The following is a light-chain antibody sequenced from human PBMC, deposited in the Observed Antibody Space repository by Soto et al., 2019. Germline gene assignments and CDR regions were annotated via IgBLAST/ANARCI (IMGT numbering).Light chain of an antibody. CDR1: QSVNRN. Sequence: IMMTQSPATLSVSPGERATLSCRASQSVNRNLAWYQQKPGHAPRLLIYGASTRATGVPARFSGSGSGPEFTLTISSLQSEDSAVYYCHHYNDGPPYTFGQGTYLEIK. CDR3: HHYNDGPPYT. J-gene: IGKJ2*01. V-gene: IGKV3-15*01. CDR2: GAS.